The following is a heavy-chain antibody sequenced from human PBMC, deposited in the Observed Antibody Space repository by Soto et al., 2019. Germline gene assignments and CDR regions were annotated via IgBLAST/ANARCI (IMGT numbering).Heavy chain of an antibody. Sequence: ESGGGVVQPGRSLRLSCAASGFTFSSYGMHWVRQAPGKGLEWVAVISYDGSNKYYADSVKGRFTISRDNSKNTLYLQMNSLRAEDTAVYYCAKDGGGYCSGGSCQNFDYWGQGTLVTVSS. CDR3: AKDGGGYCSGGSCQNFDY. V-gene: IGHV3-30*18. D-gene: IGHD2-15*01. J-gene: IGHJ4*02. CDR2: ISYDGSNK. CDR1: GFTFSSYG.